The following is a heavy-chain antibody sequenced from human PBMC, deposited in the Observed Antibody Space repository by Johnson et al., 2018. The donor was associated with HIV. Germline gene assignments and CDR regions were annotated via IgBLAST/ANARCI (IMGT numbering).Heavy chain of an antibody. CDR3: TGYGSGWPGGAFDI. J-gene: IGHJ3*02. D-gene: IGHD6-19*01. CDR2: IRYDGSNK. Sequence: QMLLVESGGGLIQPGGSLRLSCAASGFTFSSYAMHWVRQAPGKGLEWVAFIRYDGSNKYYADYVKGRFTISRDDSKNTLYLQMNSLKTEDTAVYYCTGYGSGWPGGAFDIWGQGTMVTVSS. CDR1: GFTFSSYA. V-gene: IGHV3-30*02.